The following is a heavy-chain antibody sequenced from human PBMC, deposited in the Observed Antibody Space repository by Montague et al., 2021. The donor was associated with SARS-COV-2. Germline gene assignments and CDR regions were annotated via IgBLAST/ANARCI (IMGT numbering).Heavy chain of an antibody. CDR1: GFTFRTYE. CDR3: ARDGRFGELDY. V-gene: IGHV3-48*03. D-gene: IGHD3-10*01. J-gene: IGHJ4*02. CDR2: ISSSGSTI. Sequence: SLRLSCAASGFTFRTYEMNWVRQAPGKGLEWVSYISSSGSTIYYADPVKGRFTISRDNAKNSLYLQMNSLRAEDTAVYYCARDGRFGELDYWGQGTLVTVS.